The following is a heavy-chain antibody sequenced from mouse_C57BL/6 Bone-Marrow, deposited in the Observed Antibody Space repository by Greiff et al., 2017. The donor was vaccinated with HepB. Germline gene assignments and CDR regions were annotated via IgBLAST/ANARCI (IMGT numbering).Heavy chain of an antibody. CDR1: GFTFSSYA. Sequence: EVQRVESGGGLVKPGGSLKLSCAASGFTFSSYAMSWVRQTPEKRLEWVATISDGGSYTYYPDNVKGRFTISRDNAKNNLYLQMSHLKSEDTAMYYCARDQGGTAFDYWGQGTTLTVSS. J-gene: IGHJ2*01. CDR2: ISDGGSYT. D-gene: IGHD4-1*01. V-gene: IGHV5-4*01. CDR3: ARDQGGTAFDY.